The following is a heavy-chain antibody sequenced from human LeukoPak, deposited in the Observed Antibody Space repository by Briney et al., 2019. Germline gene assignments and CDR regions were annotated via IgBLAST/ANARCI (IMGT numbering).Heavy chain of an antibody. CDR2: IKGDRSTT. CDR1: GFTFSRHW. CDR3: AREYNYDLDV. J-gene: IGHJ6*04. V-gene: IGHV3-74*01. Sequence: PGGSLRLSCAASGFTFSRHWMHWVRQAPGKGLVWVSRIKGDRSTTNYADSVKGRFTISRDNAKNTLYLQMNSLRAEDTAVYYCAREYNYDLDVWGKGTTVTVSS.